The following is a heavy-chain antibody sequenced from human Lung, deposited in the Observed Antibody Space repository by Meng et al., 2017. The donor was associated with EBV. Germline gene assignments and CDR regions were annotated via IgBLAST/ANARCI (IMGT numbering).Heavy chain of an antibody. V-gene: IGHV1-2*04. CDR2: INPNSGGT. J-gene: IGHJ4*02. CDR1: GYPFTGYY. CDR3: ARDWEGSWAVFDY. Sequence: HVQAGELGGEVKKPGASVKVSCKASGYPFTGYYMHWVRQAPGQGLEWMGWINPNSGGTNYAQKFQGWVTMTRDTSISTAYMELSRLRSDDTAVYYCARDWEGSWAVFDYWGQGTLVTVSS. D-gene: IGHD6-13*01.